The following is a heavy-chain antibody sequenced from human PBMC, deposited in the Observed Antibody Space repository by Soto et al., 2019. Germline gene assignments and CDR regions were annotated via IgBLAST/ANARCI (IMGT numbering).Heavy chain of an antibody. CDR2: IYWNDDK. CDR3: ARHLRIGPWYFDL. V-gene: IGHV2-5*01. J-gene: IGHJ2*01. Sequence: GLDLAWLALIYWNDDKRYSPSLKSRLTITKDTSKNQVVLTMTNMDPVDTATYYCARHLRIGPWYFDLWGRDTLVTVSS. D-gene: IGHD2-15*01.